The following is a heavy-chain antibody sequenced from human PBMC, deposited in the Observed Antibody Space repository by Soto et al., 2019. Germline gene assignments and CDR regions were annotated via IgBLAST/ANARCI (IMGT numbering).Heavy chain of an antibody. D-gene: IGHD6-19*01. Sequence: QVRLGQSGAEVRKPGASVQVSCKASGYTFTRYSINWVRQAPGQGLEWVGWISNYNGDTKYAEKFQGRVTLTTDTFTTASYMDLRSLTSDDTAMYFCARGDSTGSPTGWFDPWGQGTLVTVLS. V-gene: IGHV1-18*04. CDR3: ARGDSTGSPTGWFDP. CDR2: ISNYNGDT. J-gene: IGHJ5*02. CDR1: GYTFTRYS.